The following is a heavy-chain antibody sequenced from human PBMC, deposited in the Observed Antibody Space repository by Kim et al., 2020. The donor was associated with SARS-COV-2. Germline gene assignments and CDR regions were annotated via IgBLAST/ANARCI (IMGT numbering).Heavy chain of an antibody. CDR2: ISDIGGSL. V-gene: IGHV3-23*01. Sequence: GGSLRLSCAASGFTFSTYAMSWVRQAPGKGLEWVSAISDIGGSLKYADSVKGRFTISRDNSKNTVYLQMNSLRGEDTAVYYCAKDPGEHLPPWSFDPWGRGTLVTVSS. CDR1: GFTFSTYA. J-gene: IGHJ2*01. CDR3: AKDPGEHLPPWSFDP. D-gene: IGHD3-10*01.